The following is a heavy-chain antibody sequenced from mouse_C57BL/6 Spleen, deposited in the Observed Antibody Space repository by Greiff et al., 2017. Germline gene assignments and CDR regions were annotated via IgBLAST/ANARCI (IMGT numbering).Heavy chain of an antibody. V-gene: IGHV3-6*01. D-gene: IGHD1-1*01. CDR3: ARERYYGSSYSFAY. CDR1: GYSITSGYY. CDR2: ISYDGSN. Sequence: EVQLQQSGPGLVKPSQSLSLTCSVTGYSITSGYYWNWIRQFPGNKLEWMGYISYDGSNNYNPSLKNRISITRDTSKNQFFLKLNSVTTEDTATYYCARERYYGSSYSFAYWGQGTLVTVSA. J-gene: IGHJ3*01.